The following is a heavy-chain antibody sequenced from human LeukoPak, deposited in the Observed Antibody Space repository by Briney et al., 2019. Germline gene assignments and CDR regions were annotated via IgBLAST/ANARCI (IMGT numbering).Heavy chain of an antibody. V-gene: IGHV4-39*01. CDR3: ARLSYDFWSGLGYYFDY. CDR1: GGSISSSSYY. D-gene: IGHD3-3*01. CDR2: IYYSGST. J-gene: IGHJ4*02. Sequence: PETLCLTCTVSGGSISSSSYYWGWIRQPPGKGLEWIGSIYYSGSTYYNPSLESRVTISVDTSKNQFSLKLSSVTAADTAVYYCARLSYDFWSGLGYYFDYWGQGTLVAVSS.